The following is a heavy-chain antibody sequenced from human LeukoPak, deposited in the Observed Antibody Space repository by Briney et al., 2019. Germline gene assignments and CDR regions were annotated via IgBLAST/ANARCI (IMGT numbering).Heavy chain of an antibody. D-gene: IGHD5-12*01. CDR1: GGSISSSSYY. CDR2: IYYSGST. Sequence: SETLSLTCTVSGGSISSSSYYWGWIRQPPGKGLEWIGSIYYSGSTYYNPSLKSRVTISVDTSKNQFSLKLSSVTAADTAVYYCARSEYGGYDGLLWGQGTLVTVSS. J-gene: IGHJ4*02. CDR3: ARSEYGGYDGLL. V-gene: IGHV4-39*07.